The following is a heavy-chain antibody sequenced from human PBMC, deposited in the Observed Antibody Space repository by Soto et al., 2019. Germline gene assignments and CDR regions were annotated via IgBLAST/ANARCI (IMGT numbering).Heavy chain of an antibody. CDR2: INPNSGGT. J-gene: IGHJ6*02. D-gene: IGHD3-3*01. CDR3: ARDPLYYDFWSCYSTYYYYGMDV. Sequence: ASVKVSCKASGYTFTGYYMHWVRQAPGQGLEWMGWINPNSGGTNYAQKFQGRVTMTRDTSISTAYMELSRLRSDDTAVYYCARDPLYYDFWSCYSTYYYYGMDVWGQGPTVTVSS. V-gene: IGHV1-2*02. CDR1: GYTFTGYY.